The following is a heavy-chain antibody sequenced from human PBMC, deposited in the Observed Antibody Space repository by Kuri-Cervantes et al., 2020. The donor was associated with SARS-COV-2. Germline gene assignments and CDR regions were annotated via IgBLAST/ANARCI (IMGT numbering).Heavy chain of an antibody. J-gene: IGHJ4*02. D-gene: IGHD2-8*01. Sequence: LSLTCAASGFTFSGSAMHWVRLASGKGLEWVGRIRSKANSYATAYAASVKGRFTISRDDSKNTAYLQMNSLKTEDTAVYYCTRQGVDYWGQGTLVTVSS. CDR1: GFTFSGSA. CDR2: IRSKANSYAT. CDR3: TRQGVDY. V-gene: IGHV3-73*01.